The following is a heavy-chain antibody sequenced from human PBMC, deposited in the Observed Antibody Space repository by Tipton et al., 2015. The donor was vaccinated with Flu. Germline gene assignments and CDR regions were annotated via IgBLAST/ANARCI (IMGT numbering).Heavy chain of an antibody. CDR3: ARAANHDSGGSYSGELAP. D-gene: IGHD3-22*01. J-gene: IGHJ5*02. CDR2: IYHSGAN. CDR1: GGSISNSDW. Sequence: TLSLTCAVSGGSISNSDWCSWVRQPPGKGLEWIGEIYHSGANTYNPSLKSRVSMSVDKSRNQFSLRLTSVTAADTAVYYCARAANHDSGGSYSGELAPWGQGALVTVSS. V-gene: IGHV4-4*02.